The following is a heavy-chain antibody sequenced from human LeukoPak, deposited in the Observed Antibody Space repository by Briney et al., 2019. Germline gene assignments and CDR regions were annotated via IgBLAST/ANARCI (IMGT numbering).Heavy chain of an antibody. CDR1: GFIFSGSA. CDR2: IRSKANSYAT. D-gene: IGHD5-12*01. Sequence: GGSLRLSCAASGFIFSGSAMHWVRQASGKGLEWVGRIRSKANSYATAYAASVKGRFTISRDDTKNTTYLQINSLKTEDTAVYYCNRHIDSGYLNDAFDIWGQGTIVTVSS. V-gene: IGHV3-73*01. CDR3: NRHIDSGYLNDAFDI. J-gene: IGHJ3*02.